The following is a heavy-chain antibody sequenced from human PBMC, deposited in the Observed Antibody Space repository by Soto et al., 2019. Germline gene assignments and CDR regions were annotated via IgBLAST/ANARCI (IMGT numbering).Heavy chain of an antibody. V-gene: IGHV3-53*04. CDR1: GFTVSSNY. CDR2: IYSGGST. Sequence: GGSLRLSCAASGFTVSSNYMSWVRQAPGKGLEWVSVIYSGGSTYYADSVKGRFTISRHNSKNTLYLQMNSLRAEDTAVYYCARHYYGSGSYYSPDYYYYYYMDVWGKGTTVTVSS. CDR3: ARHYYGSGSYYSPDYYYYYYMDV. J-gene: IGHJ6*03. D-gene: IGHD3-10*01.